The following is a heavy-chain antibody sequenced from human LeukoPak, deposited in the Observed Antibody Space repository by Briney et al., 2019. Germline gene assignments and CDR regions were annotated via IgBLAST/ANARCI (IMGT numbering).Heavy chain of an antibody. Sequence: MASETLSLTCAVSGGSISSGGYSWSWIRQPPGKGLEWIGYIYHSGSTYYNPSLKSRVTISVDRSKNQFSLKLSSVTAADTAVYYCAREAYGGFGKLKAFDIWGQGTMVTVSS. CDR3: AREAYGGFGKLKAFDI. D-gene: IGHD3-10*01. V-gene: IGHV4-30-2*01. CDR2: IYHSGST. J-gene: IGHJ3*02. CDR1: GGSISSGGYS.